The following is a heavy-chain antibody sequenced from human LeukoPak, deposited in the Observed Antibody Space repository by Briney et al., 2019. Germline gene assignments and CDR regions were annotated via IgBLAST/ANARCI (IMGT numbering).Heavy chain of an antibody. CDR2: INHSGST. Sequence: SETLSLTCAVYGGSFSGYYWSWIRQPPGKGLEWIGEINHSGSTNYNPSLKSRVTISVDTSKNQFSLKLSSVTAADTAVYYCARLQWYYPRTFDYWGQGTLVTVSS. V-gene: IGHV4-34*01. D-gene: IGHD4-23*01. J-gene: IGHJ4*02. CDR1: GGSFSGYY. CDR3: ARLQWYYPRTFDY.